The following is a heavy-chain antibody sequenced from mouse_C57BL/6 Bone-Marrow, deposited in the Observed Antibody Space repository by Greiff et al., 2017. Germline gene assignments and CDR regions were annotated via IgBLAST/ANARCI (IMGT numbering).Heavy chain of an antibody. Sequence: DVMLVESGGDLVKPGGSLKLSCAASGFTFSSYGMSWVRQTPDKRLEWVATISSGGSYTYYPDSVKGRFTISRDNAKNTLYLQMSSLKSEDTAMYYCARRGYYGHFDYWGQGTTLTVSS. J-gene: IGHJ2*01. CDR2: ISSGGSYT. CDR1: GFTFSSYG. D-gene: IGHD1-1*01. CDR3: ARRGYYGHFDY. V-gene: IGHV5-6*02.